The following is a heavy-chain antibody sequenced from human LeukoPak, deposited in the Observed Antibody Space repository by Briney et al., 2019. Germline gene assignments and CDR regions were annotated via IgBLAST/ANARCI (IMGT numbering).Heavy chain of an antibody. CDR2: INSSGGTI. CDR1: GFTFSDYY. Sequence: GGSLRLSCAASGFTFSDYYINWIRQAPGKGLEWVSYINSSGGTIYYADSVKGRFTISRDNPKNSLYLQMNSLRAEDTAVYYCVWGGYRSFDYWGQGTLVTVSS. CDR3: VWGGYRSFDY. D-gene: IGHD3-16*02. J-gene: IGHJ4*02. V-gene: IGHV3-11*01.